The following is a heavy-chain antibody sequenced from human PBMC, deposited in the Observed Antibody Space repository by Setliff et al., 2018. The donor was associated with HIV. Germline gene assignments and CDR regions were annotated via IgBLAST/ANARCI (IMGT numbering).Heavy chain of an antibody. J-gene: IGHJ4*02. CDR3: TRVRDHYDAGTYYRPLYCFDS. Sequence: PSETLSLTCAVYGGSFSGYFWSWVRQSPGKGLEWIGEINHNRKTNYNPSLKSRVTISIDRSKNQFSLKLNSVIAADTAVYYCTRVRDHYDAGTYYRPLYCFDSWGQGTLVTVSS. V-gene: IGHV4-34*01. CDR2: INHNRKT. CDR1: GGSFSGYF. D-gene: IGHD3-10*01.